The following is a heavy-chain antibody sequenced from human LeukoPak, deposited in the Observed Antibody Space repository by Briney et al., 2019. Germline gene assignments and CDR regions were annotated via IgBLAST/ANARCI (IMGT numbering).Heavy chain of an antibody. D-gene: IGHD2-21*02. V-gene: IGHV3-33*06. CDR2: VCYDGSHQ. J-gene: IGHJ4*02. Sequence: PGSSLRVSCAASGFPFSGSGMHWVRQAPGKGMEWVAIVCYDGSHQYYADSVKGRFTISRDNSKNTVDLQMNTLRVEDTAVYFCAKDKDTPATAQPQRGYFESWGQGTLVTVSA. CDR3: AKDKDTPATAQPQRGYFES. CDR1: GFPFSGSG.